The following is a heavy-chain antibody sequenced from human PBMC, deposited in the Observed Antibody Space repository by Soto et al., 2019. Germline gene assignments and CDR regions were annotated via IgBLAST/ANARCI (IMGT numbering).Heavy chain of an antibody. CDR3: ASEVYYYDSSGYPTKAAFDI. CDR1: GYTFTSYG. J-gene: IGHJ3*02. V-gene: IGHV1-18*04. Sequence: ASVKVSCKASGYTFTSYGISWVRQAPGQGLEWMGWISAYNGNTNYAQKLQGRVTMTTDTSTSTAYMELRSLRSDDTAVYYCASEVYYYDSSGYPTKAAFDIWGQGTMVTVSS. CDR2: ISAYNGNT. D-gene: IGHD3-22*01.